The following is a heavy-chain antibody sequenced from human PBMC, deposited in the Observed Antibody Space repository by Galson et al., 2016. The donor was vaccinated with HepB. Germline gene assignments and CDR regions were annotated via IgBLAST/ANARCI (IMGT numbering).Heavy chain of an antibody. CDR3: ARDSSHYAFDI. CDR2: ILNKGGTYTK. V-gene: IGHV3-72*01. CDR1: GFIFSDAY. D-gene: IGHD6-6*01. J-gene: IGHJ3*02. Sequence: SLRLSCAASGFIFSDAYMDWFRQAPGKGLEWVARILNKGGTYTKYYAASVGSRFIISRDGSENSLYLKMSSLKTDDTAVYYCARDSSHYAFDIWGQGTMVTVSS.